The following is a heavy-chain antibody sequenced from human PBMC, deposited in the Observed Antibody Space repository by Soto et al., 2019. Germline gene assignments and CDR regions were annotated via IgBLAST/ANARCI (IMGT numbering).Heavy chain of an antibody. D-gene: IGHD2-15*01. V-gene: IGHV4-59*01. Sequence: PSETLSLTCTVSGASISTYYWSWIRQPPGKGLEWIGYISYSGSTNYNPSLKSRVTIPFDASKNEISLQVRSATAADAAVYYCARDLKEYCSDGKCNWFDPWGQGTLVTVSS. CDR2: ISYSGST. CDR3: ARDLKEYCSDGKCNWFDP. CDR1: GASISTYY. J-gene: IGHJ5*02.